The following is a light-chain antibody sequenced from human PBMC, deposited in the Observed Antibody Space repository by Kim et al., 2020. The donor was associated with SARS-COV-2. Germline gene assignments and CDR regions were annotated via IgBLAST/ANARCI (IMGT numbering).Light chain of an antibody. Sequence: VSPGQTARITCSGNILAKKYARWFQQKPGQAPVMLIYKDIERPSGIPERFSGSNSGTTVTLTISGAQVEDEADYYCYSAADNNLRVFGGGTKVTVL. CDR1: ILAKKY. J-gene: IGLJ3*02. CDR3: YSAADNNLRV. V-gene: IGLV3-27*01. CDR2: KDI.